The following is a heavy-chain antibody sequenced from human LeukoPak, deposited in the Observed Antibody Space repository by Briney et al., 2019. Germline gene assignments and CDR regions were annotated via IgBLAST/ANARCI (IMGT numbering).Heavy chain of an antibody. Sequence: PGGSLRLSCAASGFTFSSYGMHWVRQAPGKGLEWVAVISYDGSNKYYADSVKGRFTISRDNSKNTLYLQMNSLRAEDTAVYYCAKDLGYDSSAPWSDPWGQGTLVTVSS. D-gene: IGHD3-22*01. J-gene: IGHJ5*02. CDR1: GFTFSSYG. CDR2: ISYDGSNK. V-gene: IGHV3-30*18. CDR3: AKDLGYDSSAPWSDP.